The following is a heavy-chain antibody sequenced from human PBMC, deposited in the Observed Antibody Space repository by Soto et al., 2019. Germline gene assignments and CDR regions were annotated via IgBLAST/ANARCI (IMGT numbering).Heavy chain of an antibody. D-gene: IGHD3-10*01. V-gene: IGHV1-69*01. CDR3: ATHGLGVRSPPDFDN. CDR2: FVPLFGTT. Sequence: QLVQSGSELKKPGSSVKVSCQASGGTFSGYALTWVRQAPGQGLEWMREFVPLFGTTNYAQKFPGRITITADESTRTAYMELNTLTSDDTAVYSCATHGLGVRSPPDFDNWGQGTLVVVSS. J-gene: IGHJ4*02. CDR1: GGTFSGYA.